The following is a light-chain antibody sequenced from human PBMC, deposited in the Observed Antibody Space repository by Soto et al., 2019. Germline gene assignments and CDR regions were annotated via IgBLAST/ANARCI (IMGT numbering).Light chain of an antibody. J-gene: IGLJ3*02. CDR2: DVS. V-gene: IGLV2-11*01. Sequence: QSVLTQPRSVSGSPGQSVTISCTGTSSDVGGYNYVSWYQQHPGKAPKLMIYDVSKRPSGVPDRFFGSKSGNTASLTKTGLQAEDEADYYCCSYAGDYTWVFGGGTKVTVL. CDR1: SSDVGGYNY. CDR3: CSYAGDYTWV.